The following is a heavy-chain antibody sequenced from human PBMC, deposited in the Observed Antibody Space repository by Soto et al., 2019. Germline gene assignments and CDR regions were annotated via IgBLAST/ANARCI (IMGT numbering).Heavy chain of an antibody. J-gene: IGHJ4*02. CDR3: ARDSGRGSSDFDY. V-gene: IGHV1-46*01. CDR1: GYTFTSYY. Sequence: QVQLVQSGAEVKKPWASVKVSCKASGYTFTSYYMHWVRQAPGQGLEWMGVINPSGGSNSYAQQCQGRVTMTRDTSTSTVYMELSSLRSDDTDVYYCARDSGRGSSDFDYWGQGTLVTVSS. D-gene: IGHD3-10*01. CDR2: INPSGGSN.